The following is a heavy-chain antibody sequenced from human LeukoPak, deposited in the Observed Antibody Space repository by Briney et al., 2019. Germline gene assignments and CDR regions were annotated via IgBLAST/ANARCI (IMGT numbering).Heavy chain of an antibody. J-gene: IGHJ4*02. Sequence: ASVKVSCKASGYTFTGYYMHWVRQAPGQGLEWMGWISPTSDGTNYAQKFQGGVTMTRDTSISTDYMELTRLTSDDTAVCYCARFSGSSKFDYWGQGTPVTVSS. D-gene: IGHD1-26*01. CDR2: ISPTSDGT. CDR1: GYTFTGYY. CDR3: ARFSGSSKFDY. V-gene: IGHV1-2*02.